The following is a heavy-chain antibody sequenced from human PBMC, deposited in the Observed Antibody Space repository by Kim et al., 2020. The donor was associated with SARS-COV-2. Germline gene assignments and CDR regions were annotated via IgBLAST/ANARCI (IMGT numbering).Heavy chain of an antibody. CDR3: AKATGLGVYYHAMDV. CDR2: SGSGGST. V-gene: IGHV3-23*01. CDR1: GFTFSSYA. Sequence: GGSLRLSCAASGFTFSSYAMNWVRQAPGKGLEWVSASGSGGSTYYADSMKGRFTISRDNSKNTLYLQMNSLRAEDTAIYYCAKATGLGVYYHAMDVWGQGTTVTVSS. J-gene: IGHJ6*02. D-gene: IGHD7-27*01.